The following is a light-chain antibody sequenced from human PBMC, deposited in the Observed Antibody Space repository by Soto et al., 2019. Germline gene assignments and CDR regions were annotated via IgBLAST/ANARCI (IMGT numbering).Light chain of an antibody. J-gene: IGKJ2*01. CDR1: QSISSY. CDR2: AAS. Sequence: DVPMTQSPSSLSASVGDRVTITCRASQSISSYLNWYQQKPGKAPKLLIDAASSLQSGVTSRLSGSGSGTEFTLTISSLQPEDFATYYCQQSYSTPYAFGQWTKLEIK. V-gene: IGKV1-39*01. CDR3: QQSYSTPYA.